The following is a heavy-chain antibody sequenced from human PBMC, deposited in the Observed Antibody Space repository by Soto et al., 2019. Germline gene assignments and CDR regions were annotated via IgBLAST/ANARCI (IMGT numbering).Heavy chain of an antibody. D-gene: IGHD3-9*01. V-gene: IGHV3-33*01. CDR2: IWYDGSNK. CDR1: VFTFSSYG. Sequence: PWWSLRLSCSASVFTFSSYGMHWVRQAPGKGLEWVAVIWYDGSNKYYADSVKGRFTISRDNSKNTLYLQMNSLRAEDTAVYYCARARNPYYDILTGYSRYYGMDVWGQGTTVTVSS. CDR3: ARARNPYYDILTGYSRYYGMDV. J-gene: IGHJ6*02.